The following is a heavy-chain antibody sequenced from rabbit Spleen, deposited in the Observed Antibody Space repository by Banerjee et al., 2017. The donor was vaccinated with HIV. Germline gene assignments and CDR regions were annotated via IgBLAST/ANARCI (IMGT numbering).Heavy chain of an antibody. J-gene: IGHJ6*01. V-gene: IGHV1S45*01. CDR2: IPAGSSGST. CDR1: GFSFSSSYW. CDR3: ARDAASSFSSYGMDL. Sequence: QEQLEESGGGLVTPEGSLTLTCTASGFSFSSSYWICWVRQAPGKGLEWIACIPAGSSGSTWYASWAKGRFTISKTSSTTVTLQMTSLTAADTATYFCARDAASSFSSYGMDLWGQGTLVTVS. D-gene: IGHD8-1*01.